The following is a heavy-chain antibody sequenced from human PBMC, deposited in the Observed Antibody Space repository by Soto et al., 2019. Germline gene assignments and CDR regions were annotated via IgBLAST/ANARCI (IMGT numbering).Heavy chain of an antibody. Sequence: GESLKISCKGSGYSFTSYWIGWVRQMPGKGLEWMGIIYPGDSDTRYSPSFQGQVTISADKSISTAYLQWSSLKASDTAMYYCARLGGYSGYESPFDYWGQGTLVTVSS. CDR1: GYSFTSYW. CDR2: IYPGDSDT. D-gene: IGHD5-12*01. J-gene: IGHJ4*02. V-gene: IGHV5-51*01. CDR3: ARLGGYSGYESPFDY.